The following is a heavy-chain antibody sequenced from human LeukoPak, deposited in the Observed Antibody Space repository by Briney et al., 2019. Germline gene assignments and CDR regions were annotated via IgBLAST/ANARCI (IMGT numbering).Heavy chain of an antibody. J-gene: IGHJ4*02. CDR1: GFTFGHHF. V-gene: IGHV3-7*01. CDR3: ARAVDVADY. Sequence: GGSLRLSCVASGFTFGHHFMSWVRQAPGGGLEWVANINPDGSIKFHADSVKGRYSISRDNARNSVYLQMNSLRGEDTAVYYCARAVDVADYWGQGTLVAVSS. D-gene: IGHD3-16*01. CDR2: INPDGSIK.